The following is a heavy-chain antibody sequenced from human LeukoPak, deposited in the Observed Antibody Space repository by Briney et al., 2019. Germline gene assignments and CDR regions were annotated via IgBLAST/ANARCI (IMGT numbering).Heavy chain of an antibody. CDR3: ARGDSGSYFD. J-gene: IGHJ4*02. D-gene: IGHD1-26*01. CDR1: GGSISSYY. V-gene: IGHV4-59*01. Sequence: KASATLSLTCPVSGGSISSYYWSWVRQPPGKGLEWIGYIYYSRSTNYNPSLKSRVTISVDTSKNQFSLKLSSVTAADTAVYYCARGDSGSYFDWGQGTLVTVSS. CDR2: IYYSRST.